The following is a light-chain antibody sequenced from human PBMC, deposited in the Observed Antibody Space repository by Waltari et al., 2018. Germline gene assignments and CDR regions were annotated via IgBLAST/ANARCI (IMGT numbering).Light chain of an antibody. J-gene: IGKJ1*01. CDR2: AAS. V-gene: IGKV3-20*01. Sequence: IVLTQSPGTLSLSPGARATLACRASQRVPSSDLAWYQQKPGQAPRLLISAASSGATGIPDRLSGSESGTDFSLTISRLEPEDFAVYYCQQYGSLPWTFGQGTKVE. CDR1: QRVPSSD. CDR3: QQYGSLPWT.